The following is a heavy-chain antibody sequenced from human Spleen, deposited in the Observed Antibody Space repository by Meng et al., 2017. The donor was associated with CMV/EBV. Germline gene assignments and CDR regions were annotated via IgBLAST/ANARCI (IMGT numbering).Heavy chain of an antibody. CDR1: GFTFDDYA. J-gene: IGHJ5*02. D-gene: IGHD4-11*01. Sequence: SLKISCAASGFTFDDYAMHWVRQAPGKGLEWVSGISWNSGSIGYADSVKGRFTISRDNAKNSLYLQMNSLRADDTAVYYCARDDYSNWFDPWGQGTLVTVSS. V-gene: IGHV3-9*01. CDR3: ARDDYSNWFDP. CDR2: ISWNSGSI.